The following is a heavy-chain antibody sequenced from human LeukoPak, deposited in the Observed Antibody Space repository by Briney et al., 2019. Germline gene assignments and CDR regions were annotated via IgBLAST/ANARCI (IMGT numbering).Heavy chain of an antibody. J-gene: IGHJ5*02. Sequence: PSETLSLTCSVSGVSISSGSNYWGWIRQPPGKTLEWIGSIYSRGNTYYNPSLKSRVIILIDTAKNHFSLNLSSVTAADTAVYYCARRLRGVIIRFDPWGQGTLVTVSS. D-gene: IGHD3-10*01. CDR1: GVSISSGSNY. CDR3: ARRLRGVIIRFDP. CDR2: IYSRGNT. V-gene: IGHV4-39*07.